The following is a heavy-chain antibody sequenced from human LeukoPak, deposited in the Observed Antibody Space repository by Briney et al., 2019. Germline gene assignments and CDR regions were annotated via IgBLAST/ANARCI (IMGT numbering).Heavy chain of an antibody. CDR2: IYAGGRS. Sequence: SETLSLTCTVSGGSISGYYWSWIRQPAGKGLEWIGRIYAGGRSNYNPSLRSRVTISVDTSKNQFSLRLSSVTATDTGVYYCASDHSGWLGLGYWGQGTLVSVSS. V-gene: IGHV4-4*07. CDR1: GGSISGYY. CDR3: ASDHSGWLGLGY. J-gene: IGHJ4*02. D-gene: IGHD6-19*01.